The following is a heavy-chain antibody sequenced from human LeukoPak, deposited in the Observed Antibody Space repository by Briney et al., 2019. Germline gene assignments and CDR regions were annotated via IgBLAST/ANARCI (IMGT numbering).Heavy chain of an antibody. Sequence: GGSLRLSCAAAGFTFSSYRMSWVRQAPGKGLEWVANIKQDGSEKYYVDSMKGRFTISRDNAKNSLYLQMNSLRAEDTAVYYCARVAAGGAFDIWGQGTMVTVSS. CDR3: ARVAAGGAFDI. CDR1: GFTFSSYR. D-gene: IGHD3-10*01. J-gene: IGHJ3*02. V-gene: IGHV3-7*05. CDR2: IKQDGSEK.